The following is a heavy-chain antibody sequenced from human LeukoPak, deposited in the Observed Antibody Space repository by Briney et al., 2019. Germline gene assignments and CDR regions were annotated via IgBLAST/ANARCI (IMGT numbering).Heavy chain of an antibody. CDR2: INPNSGGT. CDR1: GHTFTGYY. J-gene: IGHJ5*02. CDR3: ARDIRSYCSGGSCYSGTPWFDP. D-gene: IGHD2-15*01. V-gene: IGHV1-2*02. Sequence: ASVKVSCKASGHTFTGYYMHWVRQAPGQGLEWMGWINPNSGGTNYAQKFQGRVTMTRDTSISTAYMELSRLRSDDTAVYYCARDIRSYCSGGSCYSGTPWFDPWGQGTLVTVSS.